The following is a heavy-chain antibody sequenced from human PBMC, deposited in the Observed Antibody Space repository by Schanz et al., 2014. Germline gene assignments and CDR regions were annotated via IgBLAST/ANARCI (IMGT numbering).Heavy chain of an antibody. CDR1: CLKKNNYG. V-gene: IGHV3-33*08. Sequence: VQLVESGGGLVKDYFPERISYAAFCLKKNNYGMHWVRQSPGKGLDWVAVIGYDGRERYYSGSVKGRCTIARDNSKRTMFLQMNRLRGEDTDVKHCGRGILAVYADDHFVDWGEGRTVVVS. D-gene: IGHD2-8*02. CDR2: IGYDGRER. CDR3: GRGILAVYADDHFVD. J-gene: IGHJ6*01.